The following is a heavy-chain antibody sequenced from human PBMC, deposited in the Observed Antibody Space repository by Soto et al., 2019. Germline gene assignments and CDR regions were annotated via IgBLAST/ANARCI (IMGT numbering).Heavy chain of an antibody. Sequence: QVQLQESGPGLVKPWETLSLTCSVSGGSIISHYWSWIRQPPGKGLEWIGYIHYTGSTDYSPSLKSRLTISVDTSKNPFSLKLSSVSAADTAVYYCARGGWSLDYWGQGTLVTVSS. CDR1: GGSIISHY. D-gene: IGHD2-15*01. CDR2: IHYTGST. CDR3: ARGGWSLDY. J-gene: IGHJ4*02. V-gene: IGHV4-59*11.